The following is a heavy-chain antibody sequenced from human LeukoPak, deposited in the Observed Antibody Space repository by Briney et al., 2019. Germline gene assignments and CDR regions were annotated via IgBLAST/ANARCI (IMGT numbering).Heavy chain of an antibody. CDR1: GGSISISSYY. D-gene: IGHD3-10*01. V-gene: IGHV4-39*01. CDR3: AKYSTYYPNWFDP. Sequence: KPSETLSLTCTVSGGSISISSYYCGWIRQPPGKGLEWIVNVYYSGSTYYNPSLKSRVTIPIDTSKNQFSLKLSSVTAADTAVYYCAKYSTYYPNWFDPWGQGTLVTVSS. CDR2: VYYSGST. J-gene: IGHJ5*02.